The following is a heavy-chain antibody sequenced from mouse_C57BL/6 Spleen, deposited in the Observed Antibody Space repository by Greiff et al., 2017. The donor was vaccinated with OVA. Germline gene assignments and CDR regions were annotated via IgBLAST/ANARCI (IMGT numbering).Heavy chain of an antibody. CDR2: ISYDGSN. Sequence: DVQLQESGPGLVKPSQSLSLTCSVTGYSITSGYYWNWIRQFPGNKLEWMGYISYDGSNNYNPSLKNRISITRDTSKNQFFLKLNSVTTEDTATYYCARGEDYDYFDYWGQGTTLTVSS. CDR1: GYSITSGYY. V-gene: IGHV3-6*01. CDR3: ARGEDYDYFDY. D-gene: IGHD2-4*01. J-gene: IGHJ2*01.